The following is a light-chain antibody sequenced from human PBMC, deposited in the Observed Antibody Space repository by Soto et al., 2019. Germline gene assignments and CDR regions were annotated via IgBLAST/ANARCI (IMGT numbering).Light chain of an antibody. CDR3: QQYSNWPRT. V-gene: IGKV3-15*01. CDR1: ESVSRN. CDR2: DAS. J-gene: IGKJ1*01. Sequence: EVVMTQSPATLSVSPGERATLSCRASESVSRNLAWYQQKPGQAPRLLIYDASTRATGIPDRFSGGGSGTEFTLTISSLQSEDFAVYYCQQYSNWPRTFGQGTKVDIK.